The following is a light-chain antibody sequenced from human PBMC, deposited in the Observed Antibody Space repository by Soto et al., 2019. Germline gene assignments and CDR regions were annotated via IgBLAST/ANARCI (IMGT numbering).Light chain of an antibody. CDR3: CSFATGGTSGYV. CDR2: EGT. Sequence: SVLAQPASVSGSPGQSITISCTGTSSDVGSYNLVSWYQQHPGKAPKLMIYEGTKRPSGVSNRFSGSKSGHTASLTIAGLQAEDEADYYCCSFATGGTSGYVFGSGTKVTVL. V-gene: IGLV2-23*01. J-gene: IGLJ1*01. CDR1: SSDVGSYNL.